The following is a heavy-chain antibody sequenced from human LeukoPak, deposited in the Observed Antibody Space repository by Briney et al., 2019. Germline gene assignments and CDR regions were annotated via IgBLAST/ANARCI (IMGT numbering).Heavy chain of an antibody. D-gene: IGHD5-18*01. CDR2: IYYSGST. J-gene: IGHJ4*02. V-gene: IGHV4-59*01. CDR1: GDSISGYY. Sequence: SETLSLTCTVSGDSISGYYWSWIRQPPGKGLEWIGNIYYSGSTNYNPSLKSRVTISVDMSKNQFSLKLSSVTAADTAIYYCARGGSYGYYWGQGTLDTVSS. CDR3: ARGGSYGYY.